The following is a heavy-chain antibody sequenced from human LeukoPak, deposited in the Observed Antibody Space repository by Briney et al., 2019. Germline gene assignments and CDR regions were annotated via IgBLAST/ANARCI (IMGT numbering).Heavy chain of an antibody. V-gene: IGHV3-23*01. CDR3: ARRLLTGGLTDFFDC. D-gene: IGHD3-9*01. J-gene: IGHJ4*01. Sequence: VGSLRLSCAASGFTFSSHSMSWVRQAPGEGLEWVSVISPSGDSTTYRDSVKGQFTISRDNSKNRLYLQMNTLTVEDTAIYYCARRLLTGGLTDFFDCWGHGTLVSVSS. CDR1: GFTFSSHS. CDR2: ISPSGDST.